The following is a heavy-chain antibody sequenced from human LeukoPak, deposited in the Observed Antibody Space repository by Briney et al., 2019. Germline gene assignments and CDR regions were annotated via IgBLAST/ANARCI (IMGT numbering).Heavy chain of an antibody. CDR1: GGSISSSSYY. J-gene: IGHJ5*02. V-gene: IGHV4-39*01. Sequence: PSETLSLTCTVAGGSISSSSYYWGRIRQPPGKGLEWIGSIYYSGSTYYNPSLKSRVTISVDTSKNQFSLKLSSVTAADTAVYYCARDYYGSGSFPHWFDPWGQGTLVTVSS. D-gene: IGHD3-10*01. CDR3: ARDYYGSGSFPHWFDP. CDR2: IYYSGST.